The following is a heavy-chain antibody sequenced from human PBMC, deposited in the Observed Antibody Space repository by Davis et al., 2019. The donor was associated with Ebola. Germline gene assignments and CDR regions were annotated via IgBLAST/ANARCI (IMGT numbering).Heavy chain of an antibody. CDR2: IYYSGST. CDR1: GGSISSSSYY. J-gene: IGHJ5*02. CDR3: ASRQEAPDRGPWFDP. Sequence: MPSETLSLTCTVSGGSISSSSYYWCWIRQPPGKGLEWIGSIYYSGSTYYNPSLKSRVAISVDTSKNQFPLKLSSGTAADTAVYYCASRQEAPDRGPWFDPWGQGTMVTVSS. V-gene: IGHV4-39*01.